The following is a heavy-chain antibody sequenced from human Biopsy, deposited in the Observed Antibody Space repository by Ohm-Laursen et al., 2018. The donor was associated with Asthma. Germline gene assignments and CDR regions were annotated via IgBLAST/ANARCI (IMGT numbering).Heavy chain of an antibody. CDR1: GFSLSKRGVG. D-gene: IGHD2-21*02. Sequence: PTQTLTLTCTFSGFSLSKRGVGVGWIRQPPLEAPIWFALIYWNGNKHYSSFLRSRLTITMDTSRNRVVLAMSDMDTVDTATYFCARAVRRDSFSFFDNWSLGTLVSVSS. CDR3: ARAVRRDSFSFFDN. CDR2: IYWNGNK. J-gene: IGHJ4*01. V-gene: IGHV2-5*01.